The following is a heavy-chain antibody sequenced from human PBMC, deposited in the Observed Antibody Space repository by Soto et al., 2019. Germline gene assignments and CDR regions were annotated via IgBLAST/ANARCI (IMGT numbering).Heavy chain of an antibody. J-gene: IGHJ4*02. Sequence: SETLSLTCTVSGGSISSSSYYWGWIRQPPGKGLEWIGSIYYSGITYYNPSLKSRVTISVDTSKNQFSLQLNSVTPEDTAVYYCAREFTTMVRGARATHFDYWGQGTLVTVSS. CDR3: AREFTTMVRGARATHFDY. D-gene: IGHD3-10*01. CDR2: IYYSGIT. V-gene: IGHV4-39*01. CDR1: GGSISSSSYY.